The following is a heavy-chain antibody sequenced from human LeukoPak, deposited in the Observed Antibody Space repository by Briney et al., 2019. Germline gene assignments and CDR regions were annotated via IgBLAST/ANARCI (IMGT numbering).Heavy chain of an antibody. CDR2: IYYSGST. CDR1: GGSISSGGYF. Sequence: PSETLSLTCTVSGGSISSGGYFWSWIRQHPGKGLEWIGYIYYSGSTYYNPSFKSRVSISVDTSKSQFSLKLSSVTAADTAVYYCARFIGGGQAAAFDYWGQGTLVTVSS. D-gene: IGHD6-13*01. CDR3: ARFIGGGQAAAFDY. J-gene: IGHJ4*02. V-gene: IGHV4-31*03.